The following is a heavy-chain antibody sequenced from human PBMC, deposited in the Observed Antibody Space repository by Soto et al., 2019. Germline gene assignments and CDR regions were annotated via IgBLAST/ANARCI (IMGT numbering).Heavy chain of an antibody. V-gene: IGHV3-48*01. CDR2: IGIGSSTT. CDR3: ARDQLYYNDISGRPLNAFDV. D-gene: IGHD3-22*01. J-gene: IGHJ3*01. Sequence: PGGSLRLSCAASVFSFNNYSINWVRQAPGKGLEWVSYIGIGSSTTYYADSVKGRFTISRDNAKNSLYLQMNSLRAEDTAVYYCARDQLYYNDISGRPLNAFDVWGQGTMVTVSS. CDR1: VFSFNNYS.